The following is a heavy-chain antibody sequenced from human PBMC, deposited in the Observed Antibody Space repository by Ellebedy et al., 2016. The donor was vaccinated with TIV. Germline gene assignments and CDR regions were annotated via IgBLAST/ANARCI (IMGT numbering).Heavy chain of an antibody. D-gene: IGHD1-26*01. J-gene: IGHJ3*02. CDR1: GFTFSDHY. CDR3: TRGYSGISVYAFDI. CDR2: IRSKAYGGTT. V-gene: IGHV3-72*01. Sequence: GESLKISCAVSGFTFSDHYMNWVRQAPGKGLEWVGFIRSKAYGGTTEYAASVRGRFTISRDDSKNSLYLQMNSLKTEDTAVYHCTRGYSGISVYAFDIWGQGTMVTVSS.